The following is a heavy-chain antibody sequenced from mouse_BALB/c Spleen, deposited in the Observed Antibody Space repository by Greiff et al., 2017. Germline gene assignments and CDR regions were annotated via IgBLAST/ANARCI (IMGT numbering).Heavy chain of an antibody. D-gene: IGHD2-2*01. CDR3: ARIYYGYDDAMDY. Sequence: VKVVESGPGLVAPSQSLSITCTVSGFSLSRYSVHWVRQPPGKGLEWLGMIWGGGSTDYNSALKSRLSISKDNSKSQVFLKMNSLQTDDTAMYYCARIYYGYDDAMDYWGQGTSVTVSS. V-gene: IGHV2-6-4*01. J-gene: IGHJ4*01. CDR1: GFSLSRYS. CDR2: IWGGGST.